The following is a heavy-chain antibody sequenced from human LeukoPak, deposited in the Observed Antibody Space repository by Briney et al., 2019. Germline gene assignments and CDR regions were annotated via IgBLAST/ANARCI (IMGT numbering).Heavy chain of an antibody. CDR1: GGSISSSSYY. J-gene: IGHJ6*03. V-gene: IGHV4-39*07. Sequence: SETLSLTCTVSGGSISSSSYYWGWIRQPPGKGLEWIGSIYYSGSTYYNPSLKSRVTISADTSNNQFSLKLSSVTAADTAVYYCARLTVVTRYYYYMDVWGKGTTVTVSS. CDR3: ARLTVVTRYYYYMDV. D-gene: IGHD4-23*01. CDR2: IYYSGST.